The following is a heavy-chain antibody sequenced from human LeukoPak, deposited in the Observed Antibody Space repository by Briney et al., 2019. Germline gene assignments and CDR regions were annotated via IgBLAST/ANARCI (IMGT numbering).Heavy chain of an antibody. Sequence: TGGSLRLSCAASGFTVSSNYMSWVRQVPGKGLEWVSVIYSGGSTYYADSVKGRFTISRDNSKNTLYLQMNSLRAEDTAVYYCARARAAYQLGARDAFDIWGQGTMVTVSS. CDR1: GFTVSSNY. CDR2: IYSGGST. D-gene: IGHD3-16*01. V-gene: IGHV3-53*05. CDR3: ARARAAYQLGARDAFDI. J-gene: IGHJ3*02.